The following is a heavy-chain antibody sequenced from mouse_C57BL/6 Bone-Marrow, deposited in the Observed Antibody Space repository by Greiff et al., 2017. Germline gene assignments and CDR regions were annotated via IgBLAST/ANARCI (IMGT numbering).Heavy chain of an antibody. V-gene: IGHV5-4*01. J-gene: IGHJ4*01. CDR1: GFTFSSYA. CDR3: ARECGLTSYAMDY. CDR2: ISDGGSYT. D-gene: IGHD4-1*01. Sequence: EVQVVESGGGLVKPGGSLKLSCAASGFTFSSYAMSWVRQTPEKRLEWVATISDGGSYTYYPDNVKGRFTISRDNAKNNLYLQMSHLKSEDTAMYYCARECGLTSYAMDYRGQGTSVTVSS.